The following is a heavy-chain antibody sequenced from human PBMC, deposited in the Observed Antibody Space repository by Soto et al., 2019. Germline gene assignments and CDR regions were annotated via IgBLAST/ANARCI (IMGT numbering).Heavy chain of an antibody. CDR3: AREPSI. CDR2: IYYSGGT. J-gene: IGHJ4*02. CDR1: GGSISSGGYF. V-gene: IGHV4-31*03. Sequence: QVQLQESGPGLVKPSQTLSLTCTVSGGSISSGGYFWNWIRQHPGKGLEWIGYIYYSGGTYYNPSLKSRVIISVDTSKHRFDLKLSSVTAGDTAVYYCAREPSIWGQGTLVTVSS.